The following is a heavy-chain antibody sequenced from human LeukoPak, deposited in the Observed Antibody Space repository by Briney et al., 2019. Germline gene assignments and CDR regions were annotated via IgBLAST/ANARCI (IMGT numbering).Heavy chain of an antibody. J-gene: IGHJ4*02. D-gene: IGHD3-22*01. CDR1: GFTFSSYS. Sequence: TGGSLRLSCAASGFTFSSYSMNWVRQAPGKGLEWVSSISSSSSYIYYADSVKGRFTISRDNAKNSLYLQMNSLRAEDTAVYYCARDLSTYYYDSSARGEFDYWGQGTLVTVSS. V-gene: IGHV3-21*01. CDR3: ARDLSTYYYDSSARGEFDY. CDR2: ISSSSSYI.